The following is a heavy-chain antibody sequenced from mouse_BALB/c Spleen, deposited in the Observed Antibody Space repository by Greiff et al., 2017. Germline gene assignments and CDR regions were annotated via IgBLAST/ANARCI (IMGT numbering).Heavy chain of an antibody. D-gene: IGHD2-1*01. CDR3: ARGGENDYGNGGYAMDY. V-gene: IGHV5-17*02. J-gene: IGHJ4*01. CDR1: GFTFSSFG. Sequence: EVKLVESGGGLVQPGGSRKLSCAASGFTFSSFGMHWVRQAPEKGLEWVAYISSGSSTIYYADTVKGRFTISRDNPKNTLFLQMTSLRSEDTAMYYCARGGENDYGNGGYAMDYWGQGTSVTVSS. CDR2: ISSGSSTI.